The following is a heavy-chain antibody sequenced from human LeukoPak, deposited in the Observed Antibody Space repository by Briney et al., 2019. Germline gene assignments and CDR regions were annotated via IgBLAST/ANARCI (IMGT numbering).Heavy chain of an antibody. V-gene: IGHV3-9*01. CDR1: GFTFDDYA. J-gene: IGHJ4*02. Sequence: SLRLSCAASGFTFDDYAMHWVRQAPGKGLEWVSGISWNSGSIGYADSVKGRFTISGDNAKNSLYLQMNSLRAEDTALYYCAKGLVATIHPYYFDYWGQGTLVTVSS. CDR3: AKGLVATIHPYYFDY. CDR2: ISWNSGSI. D-gene: IGHD5-12*01.